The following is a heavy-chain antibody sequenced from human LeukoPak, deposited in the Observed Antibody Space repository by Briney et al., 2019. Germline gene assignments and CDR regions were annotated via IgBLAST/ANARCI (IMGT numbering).Heavy chain of an antibody. Sequence: PGGSLRLSCVASGFTFDDYAMHWVRQAPGKGLEWVAGINWNSVSAVYAGSLKGRLTISRDNAKNSLFLQMNSLKTEDTAFYYCAKGARSSSGYTTDWGQGILVTVSS. CDR3: AKGARSSSGYTTD. CDR1: GFTFDDYA. J-gene: IGHJ4*02. D-gene: IGHD3-22*01. V-gene: IGHV3-9*01. CDR2: INWNSVSA.